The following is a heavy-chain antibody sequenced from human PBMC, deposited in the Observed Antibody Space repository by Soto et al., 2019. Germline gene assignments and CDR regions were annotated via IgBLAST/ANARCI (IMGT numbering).Heavy chain of an antibody. CDR2: IYPGDSDT. D-gene: IGHD2-15*01. V-gene: IGHV5-51*01. CDR3: ARRLEDSYGMDV. Sequence: GESLKISCKGSGYTFTKYWIGWVRQVPGTGLEWMGIIYPGDSDTRYRPSFQGQVTISADKSISTAYLQWSSLKASDTAVYYCARRLEDSYGMDVWGQGTTVT. CDR1: GYTFTKYW. J-gene: IGHJ6*02.